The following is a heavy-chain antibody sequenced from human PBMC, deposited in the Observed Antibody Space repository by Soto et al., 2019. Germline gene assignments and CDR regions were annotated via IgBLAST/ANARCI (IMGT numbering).Heavy chain of an antibody. CDR1: GYTLTELS. J-gene: IGHJ5*02. D-gene: IGHD6-19*01. Sequence: ASVKVSCKVSGYTLTELSMHWVRQAPGKGLEWMGCIDPENGDTIYAQKLQGRVTMTTDTSTSTAYMELRSLRSDDTAVYYCARVQQWLAVGDWFDPWGQGTLVTVSS. CDR2: IDPENGDT. V-gene: IGHV1-24*01. CDR3: ARVQQWLAVGDWFDP.